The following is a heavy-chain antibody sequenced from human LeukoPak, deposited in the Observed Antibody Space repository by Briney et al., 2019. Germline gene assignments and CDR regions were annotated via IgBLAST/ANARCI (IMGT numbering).Heavy chain of an antibody. CDR1: GGSISSYY. V-gene: IGHV4-59*08. J-gene: IGHJ6*02. CDR2: IYYSGST. D-gene: IGHD6-19*01. CDR3: ARGAVAGDYYYYYGMDV. Sequence: SETLSPTCTVSGGSISSYYWSGIRQPPGKGLEWIGYIYYSGSTNYNPSLKSRVTISVDTSKNQFSLKPSSVTAADTAVYYCARGAVAGDYYYYYGMDVWGQGTTVTVSS.